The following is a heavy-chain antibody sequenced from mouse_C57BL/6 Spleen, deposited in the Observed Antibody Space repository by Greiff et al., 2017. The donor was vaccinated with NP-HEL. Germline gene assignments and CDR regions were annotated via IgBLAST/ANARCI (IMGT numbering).Heavy chain of an antibody. CDR2: ISSGGSYT. D-gene: IGHD1-1*01. J-gene: IGHJ4*01. CDR1: GFTFSSYG. V-gene: IGHV5-6*01. Sequence: EVMLVESGGDLVKPGGSLKLSCAASGFTFSSYGMSWVRQTPDKRLEWVATISSGGSYTYYPDSVKGRFTISRDNAKNTLYLQMSSLKYEDTAMYYCARHEITTVVATMDYWGQGTSVTVSS. CDR3: ARHEITTVVATMDY.